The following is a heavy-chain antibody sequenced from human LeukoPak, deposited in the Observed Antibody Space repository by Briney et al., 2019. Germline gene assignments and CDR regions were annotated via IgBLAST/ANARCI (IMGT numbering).Heavy chain of an antibody. V-gene: IGHV4-59*12. CDR2: FYYSGST. Sequence: SSETLSLTCTVSGGSISNYYWSWIRQPPGKGLEWIGYFYYSGSTKYNPSLKSRVTISVDTSKNQFSLKLSSVTAADTAVYYCARDSLQMNYYYYMDVWGKGTTVTVSS. D-gene: IGHD2-15*01. CDR3: ARDSLQMNYYYYMDV. J-gene: IGHJ6*03. CDR1: GGSISNYY.